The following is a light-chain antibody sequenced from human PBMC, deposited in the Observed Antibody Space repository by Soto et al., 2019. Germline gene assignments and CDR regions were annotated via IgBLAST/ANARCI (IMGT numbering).Light chain of an antibody. CDR2: EVS. Sequence: QSALTQPASVSGSPGQSITISCTGTSSDVGGYNYVSWYQQHPGKAPKLMIYEVSNRPSGVSNRFSGSKSGNTASLTISGFQAEDEADYYCSSYTSISTLVFGGGTKLTVL. V-gene: IGLV2-14*01. J-gene: IGLJ2*01. CDR3: SSYTSISTLV. CDR1: SSDVGGYNY.